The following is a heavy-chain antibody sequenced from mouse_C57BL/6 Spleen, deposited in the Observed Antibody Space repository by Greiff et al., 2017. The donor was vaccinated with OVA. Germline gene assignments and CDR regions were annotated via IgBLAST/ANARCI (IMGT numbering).Heavy chain of an antibody. Sequence: DVHLVESGGGLVKPGGSLKLSCAASGFTFSDYGMHWVRQAPEKGLEWVAYISSGSSTIYYADTVKGRFTISRDNAKNTLFLQMTSLRAEDTAMYYCASVAWFAYWGQGTLVTVSA. CDR3: ASVAWFAY. CDR1: GFTFSDYG. V-gene: IGHV5-17*01. J-gene: IGHJ3*01. CDR2: ISSGSSTI.